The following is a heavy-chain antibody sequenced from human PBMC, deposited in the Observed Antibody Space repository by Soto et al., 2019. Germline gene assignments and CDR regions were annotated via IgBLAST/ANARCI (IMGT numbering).Heavy chain of an antibody. Sequence: ASETLSLTCTVSGGSISSGGSYWSWIRQRPGKGLEWIGYIFYSDSFYYTPSLKGRVVILADTSKNQFTLKLSSVTDAETAVYYCARAPETPPIFGVVRPYFFDFWGQGTLVTVSS. D-gene: IGHD3-3*01. J-gene: IGHJ4*02. CDR3: ARAPETPPIFGVVRPYFFDF. CDR1: GGSISSGGSY. V-gene: IGHV4-31*03. CDR2: IFYSDSF.